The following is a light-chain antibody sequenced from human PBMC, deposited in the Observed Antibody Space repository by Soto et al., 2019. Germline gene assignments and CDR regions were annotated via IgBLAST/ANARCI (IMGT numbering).Light chain of an antibody. CDR2: SAS. J-gene: IGKJ3*01. CDR3: QKHDFAPFT. CDR1: RDINNY. Sequence: DIQMTQSPSSLSASVGDRVTITCRASRDINNYLAWYQQKPGKVPKLLIYSASSLQSGVPSRFSGSGSGTEFTLTLSSLQSEDVATYYCQKHDFAPFTFGPGNKVDIK. V-gene: IGKV1-27*01.